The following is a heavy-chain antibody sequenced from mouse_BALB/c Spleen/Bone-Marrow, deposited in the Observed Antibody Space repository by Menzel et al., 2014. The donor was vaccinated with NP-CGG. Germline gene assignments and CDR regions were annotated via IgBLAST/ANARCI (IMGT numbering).Heavy chain of an antibody. CDR1: GYTFTDYA. V-gene: IGHV1S137*01. D-gene: IGHD2-14*01. CDR2: ISSYYGDA. J-gene: IGHJ4*01. Sequence: VHLVESGAELVRPGVSVKISCKGSGYTFTDYAIHWVKQSHAKSLEWIGLISSYYGDASYNQKFKGKATMTVDKSSSTAYMDLARPTSEDSAIYYCARSGKVRNAMDYWGQGTSVTVSS. CDR3: ARSGKVRNAMDY.